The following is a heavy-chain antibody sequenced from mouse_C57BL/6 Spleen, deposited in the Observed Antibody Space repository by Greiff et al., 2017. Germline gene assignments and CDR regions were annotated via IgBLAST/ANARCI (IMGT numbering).Heavy chain of an antibody. CDR1: GYTFTDYY. J-gene: IGHJ2*01. D-gene: IGHD2-4*01. CDR3: ALIYYDYDDAY. Sequence: VQLQQSGPELVKPGASVKISCKASGYTFTDYYMNWVKQSHGKSLEWIGDINPNNGGTSYNQKFKGKATLTVDKSSSTAYMELRSLTSEDSAVYYCALIYYDYDDAYWGQGTTLTVSS. V-gene: IGHV1-26*01. CDR2: INPNNGGT.